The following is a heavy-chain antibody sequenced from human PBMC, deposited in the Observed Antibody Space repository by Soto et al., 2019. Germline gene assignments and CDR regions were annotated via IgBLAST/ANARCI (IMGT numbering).Heavy chain of an antibody. D-gene: IGHD5-12*01. CDR1: GFTLSSYV. V-gene: IGHV3-64*01. J-gene: IGHJ6*03. CDR3: ARGAYDFYYYYMDV. Sequence: PGGSLRLSCAASGFTLSSYVMHWVRQAPGKGLEYVSAISSNGGSTYYANSVKGRFTTPRDNSKNTVYLQMGSLRAEDMAVYYCARGAYDFYYYYMDVWGKGTTVTVSS. CDR2: ISSNGGST.